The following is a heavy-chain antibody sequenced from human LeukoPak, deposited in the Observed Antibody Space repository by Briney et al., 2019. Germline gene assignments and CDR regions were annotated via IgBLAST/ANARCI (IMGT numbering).Heavy chain of an antibody. CDR1: GFTFSSYD. V-gene: IGHV3-13*01. Sequence: GGSLGLSCAASGFTFSSYDMHWVRQATGKGLEWVSAIDSAGDTDYPGSVKGRFTISRENAKNSLYLQMNSLRAGDTAVYYCARANSSDWSIDYWGQGTLVTVSS. CDR3: ARANSSDWSIDY. D-gene: IGHD6-19*01. CDR2: IDSAGDT. J-gene: IGHJ4*02.